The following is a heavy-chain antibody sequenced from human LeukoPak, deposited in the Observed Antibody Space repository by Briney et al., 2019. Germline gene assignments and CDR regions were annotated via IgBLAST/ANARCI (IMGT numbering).Heavy chain of an antibody. CDR1: GDSVSGVY. J-gene: IGHJ4*02. Sequence: PSETLSLTCTVSGDSVSGVYWSWIRQPPGKGLEWIGYVYYSGDTNYNPSLKSRVTMSLDTSKNQVSLRLSSVTAADTAVYYCTRHPFATPFDYWCRGTLVTVSS. CDR2: VYYSGDT. CDR3: TRHPFATPFDY. V-gene: IGHV4-59*08.